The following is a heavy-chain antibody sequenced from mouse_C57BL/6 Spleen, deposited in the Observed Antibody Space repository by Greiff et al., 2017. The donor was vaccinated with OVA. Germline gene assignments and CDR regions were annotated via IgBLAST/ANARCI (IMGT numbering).Heavy chain of an antibody. CDR1: GYTFTSYW. V-gene: IGHV1-69*01. CDR3: ARNGDGYPY. J-gene: IGHJ3*01. Sequence: QVQLKQPGAELVMPGASVKLSCKASGYTFTSYWMNWVKQRPGKGLEWIGEIDPSDSYTNYNQKFKGKSTLTVDKSASTAYMQLSSLTSEDSAVYDCARNGDGYPYWGQGTLVTVSA. CDR2: IDPSDSYT. D-gene: IGHD2-3*01.